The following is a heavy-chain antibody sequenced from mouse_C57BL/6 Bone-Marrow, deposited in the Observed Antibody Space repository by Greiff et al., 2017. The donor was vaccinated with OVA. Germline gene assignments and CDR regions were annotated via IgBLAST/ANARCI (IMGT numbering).Heavy chain of an antibody. Sequence: QVQLQQSGPELVKPGASVKLSCKASGYTFTSYDINWVQQRPGQGLEWIGWIYHRDGSTKYNEKFKGKATLTVDTSSSTAYMELHSLTSEDSAVYFCARGDYDYDGTFDYWGQGTTLTVSS. D-gene: IGHD2-4*01. V-gene: IGHV1-85*01. J-gene: IGHJ2*01. CDR3: ARGDYDYDGTFDY. CDR1: GYTFTSYD. CDR2: IYHRDGST.